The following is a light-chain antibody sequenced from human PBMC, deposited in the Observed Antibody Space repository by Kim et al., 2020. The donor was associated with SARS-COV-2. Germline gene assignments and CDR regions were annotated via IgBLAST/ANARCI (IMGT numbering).Light chain of an antibody. V-gene: IGKV1-17*01. J-gene: IGKJ5*01. CDR3: LQQSTYPLT. CDR1: QDIRND. CDR2: GAS. Sequence: DIQMTQSPSSLSASVGDRVTITCRASQDIRNDLGWYQQNPGRAPKRLIYGASSLQSGVPSRFSGSGSGTEFTLTISSVQPEDFATYFCLQQSTYPLTFGQGTRLEI.